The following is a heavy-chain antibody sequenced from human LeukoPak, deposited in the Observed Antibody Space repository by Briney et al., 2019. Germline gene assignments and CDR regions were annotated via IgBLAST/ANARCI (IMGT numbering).Heavy chain of an antibody. V-gene: IGHV4-59*01. CDR1: GGSISSYY. J-gene: IGHJ4*02. Sequence: SETLSFTCTVSGGSISSYYWIWNRPPPGQGLEWFGYIYYSGSNNSNPSLKSRATISVESSKNQFSLKLSSGTAADTAVYYCARGRKYTSGYRVTELGSGYSDYWGQGTLVTVSS. CDR3: ARGRKYTSGYRVTELGSGYSDY. D-gene: IGHD5-18*01. CDR2: IYYSGSN.